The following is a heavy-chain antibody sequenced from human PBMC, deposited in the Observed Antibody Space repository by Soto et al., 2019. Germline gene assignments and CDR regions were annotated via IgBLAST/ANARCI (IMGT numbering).Heavy chain of an antibody. J-gene: IGHJ2*01. Sequence: EVQLVESGGGLVQPGGSLRLSCAASGFTFSSYSMNWVRQAPGKGLEWVSYISSSSSTIYYADSVKGRFTISRDNAKNALYLQMNSPREEDTAVYYCARAYCGGDCPRWYFDLWGRGTMVTVSS. CDR1: GFTFSSYS. V-gene: IGHV3-48*02. CDR2: ISSSSSTI. CDR3: ARAYCGGDCPRWYFDL. D-gene: IGHD2-21*02.